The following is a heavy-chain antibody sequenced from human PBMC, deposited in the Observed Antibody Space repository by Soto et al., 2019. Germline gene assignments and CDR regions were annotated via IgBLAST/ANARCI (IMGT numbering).Heavy chain of an antibody. J-gene: IGHJ6*02. CDR3: ATRSLRPFANTAMVPEYYYYGMDV. Sequence: GASVKVSCKASGYTFTSYYMHWVRQAPGQGLEWMGIINPSGGSTSYAKKFQGRVTMTRDTSTSTVYMELSSLRSEDTAVYYCATRSLRPFANTAMVPEYYYYGMDVWGQGTTVTVSS. CDR1: GYTFTSYY. D-gene: IGHD5-18*01. CDR2: INPSGGST. V-gene: IGHV1-46*01.